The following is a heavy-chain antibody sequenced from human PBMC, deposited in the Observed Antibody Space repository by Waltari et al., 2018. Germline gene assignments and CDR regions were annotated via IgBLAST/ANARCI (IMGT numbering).Heavy chain of an antibody. CDR3: ARCYDSSGYYLAFDI. J-gene: IGHJ3*02. D-gene: IGHD3-22*01. CDR1: GYTFTGYY. CDR2: INPNRGGT. Sequence: QVQLVQSGAEVKKPGASVKVSCKASGYTFTGYYMHWVRQAPGQGLEWMGRINPNRGGTNYAQKFQGRVTMTRDTSISTAYMELSRLRSDDTAVYYCARCYDSSGYYLAFDIWGQGTMVTVSS. V-gene: IGHV1-2*06.